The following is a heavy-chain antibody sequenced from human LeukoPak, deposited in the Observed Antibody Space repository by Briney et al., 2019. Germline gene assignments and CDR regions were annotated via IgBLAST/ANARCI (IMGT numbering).Heavy chain of an antibody. D-gene: IGHD4-17*01. CDR2: IRYDGSNK. J-gene: IGHJ6*03. V-gene: IGHV3-30*02. CDR1: GFTFSSYG. CDR3: AKDGPRYGDYGFYYYYYMDV. Sequence: GGSLRLSCAASGFTFSSYGMHWVRQAPGKGLEWVAFIRYDGSNKYYADSVKGRFTISRDNSKNTLYLQMNSLRAEDTAVYYCAKDGPRYGDYGFYYYYYMDVWGKGTTVTISS.